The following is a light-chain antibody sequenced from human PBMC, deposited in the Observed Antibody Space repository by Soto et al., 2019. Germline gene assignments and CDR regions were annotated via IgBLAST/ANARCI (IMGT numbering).Light chain of an antibody. Sequence: IALTPSPASLSLSPWERSTLCCRSSENVYEYLAWYQQKPGQAPRLLIYDAINRATGIPARFSGSGSGTDFTLTISSLEPEDFGIYYCQQRSKWVTFGRGTKVDNK. J-gene: IGKJ4*01. V-gene: IGKV3-11*01. CDR3: QQRSKWVT. CDR1: ENVYEY. CDR2: DAI.